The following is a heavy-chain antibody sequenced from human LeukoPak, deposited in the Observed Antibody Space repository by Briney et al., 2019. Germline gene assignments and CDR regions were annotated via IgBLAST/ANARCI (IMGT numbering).Heavy chain of an antibody. CDR3: ARGGRWLQLPWVFDY. CDR2: FDPEDGET. J-gene: IGHJ4*02. D-gene: IGHD5-24*01. CDR1: GYTLTELS. V-gene: IGHV1-24*01. Sequence: GASVKVSCKVSGYTLTELSMHWVRQAPGKGLEWMGGFDPEDGETIYAQKFQGRVTITTDESTSTAYMELSSLRSEDTAVYYCARGGRWLQLPWVFDYWGQGTLVTVSS.